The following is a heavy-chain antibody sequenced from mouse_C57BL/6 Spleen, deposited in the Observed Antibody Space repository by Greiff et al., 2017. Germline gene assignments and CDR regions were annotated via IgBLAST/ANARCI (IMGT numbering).Heavy chain of an antibody. J-gene: IGHJ3*01. D-gene: IGHD2-3*01. Sequence: DVKLVESGGGLVKPGGSLKLSCAASGFTFSSYAMSWVRQTPEKRLEWVATISDGGSYTYYPDNVKGRVTIARDDAKNNLYLQMSHLMSEDTAMYDCSRADDYYVSRFAYWGQGTLVTVSA. CDR3: SRADDYYVSRFAY. CDR1: GFTFSSYA. CDR2: ISDGGSYT. V-gene: IGHV5-4*03.